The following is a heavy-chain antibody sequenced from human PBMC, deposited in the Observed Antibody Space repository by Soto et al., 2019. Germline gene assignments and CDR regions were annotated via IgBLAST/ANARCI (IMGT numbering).Heavy chain of an antibody. D-gene: IGHD1-26*01. CDR2: ISSSSSTI. CDR1: GFTFSSYS. V-gene: IGHV3-48*02. J-gene: IGHJ4*02. Sequence: EVQLLESGGGLVQPGGSLRLSCAASGFTFSSYSMNWVRQAPGKGLEWVSYISSSSSTIYYADSVKGRFTISRDNAKNSLYLQMNSLGDEETAVYYFPRDAGGSPLDYWGQGTLVTVSS. CDR3: PRDAGGSPLDY.